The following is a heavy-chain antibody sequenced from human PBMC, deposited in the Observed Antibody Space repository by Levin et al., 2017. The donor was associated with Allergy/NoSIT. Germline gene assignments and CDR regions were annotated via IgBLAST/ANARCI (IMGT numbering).Heavy chain of an antibody. CDR3: VRHVYPDGSPFDS. CDR1: GASISGDH. D-gene: IGHD3-10*01. CDR2: FSYSWNT. J-gene: IGHJ4*02. Sequence: SQTLSLTCSVSGASISGDHWSWVRQYPGKRLEWIGHFSYSWNTNYNPSLRSRVSISVDTSKNQFSLKLTSVTAADTAIYYCVRHVYPDGSPFDSWGLGSLVTVSS. V-gene: IGHV4-59*08.